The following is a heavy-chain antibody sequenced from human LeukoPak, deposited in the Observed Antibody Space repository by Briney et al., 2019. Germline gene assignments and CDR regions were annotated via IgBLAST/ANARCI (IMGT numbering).Heavy chain of an antibody. Sequence: GGSLRLSCAASGFTFNVYAMHWVRQAPGKGLEWVSGIGWNSGRIDYADSVKGRFTISRDNAKNSLYLQINSLRAEDTALYYCAKGLYGDYVGYFDSWGQGTQVAVSS. V-gene: IGHV3-9*01. CDR1: GFTFNVYA. J-gene: IGHJ4*02. D-gene: IGHD4-17*01. CDR3: AKGLYGDYVGYFDS. CDR2: IGWNSGRI.